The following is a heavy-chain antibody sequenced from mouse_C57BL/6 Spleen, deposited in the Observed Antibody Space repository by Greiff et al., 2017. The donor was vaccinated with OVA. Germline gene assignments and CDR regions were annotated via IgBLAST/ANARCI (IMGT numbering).Heavy chain of an antibody. Sequence: EVQLQQSGPELVKPGASVKIPCKASGYTFTDYNMDWVKQSHGKSLEWIGDINPNNGGTIYNQKFKGKATLTVDKSSSTAYMELRSLTSEDTAVYYCARRNFTPFDYWGQGTTLTVSS. CDR1: GYTFTDYN. CDR2: INPNNGGT. CDR3: ARRNFTPFDY. V-gene: IGHV1-18*01. J-gene: IGHJ2*01.